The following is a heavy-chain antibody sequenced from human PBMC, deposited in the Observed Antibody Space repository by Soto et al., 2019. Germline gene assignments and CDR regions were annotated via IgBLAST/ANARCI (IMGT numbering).Heavy chain of an antibody. CDR3: ARACSSNSCYDVFDH. CDR2: IYTSGST. V-gene: IGHV4-4*07. CDR1: GGSISSYY. D-gene: IGHD2-2*01. Sequence: SETLSLTCTVSGGSISSYYWSWIRQPAGKGLEWIGRIYTSGSTNYNPSLKSRVTMSVDTSKNQFSLKLSSVTAADTAVYYCARACSSNSCYDVFDHWGQGTLVTVSS. J-gene: IGHJ4*02.